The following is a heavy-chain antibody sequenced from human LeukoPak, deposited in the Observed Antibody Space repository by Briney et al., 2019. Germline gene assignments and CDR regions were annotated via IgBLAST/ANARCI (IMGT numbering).Heavy chain of an antibody. CDR2: INPSGGST. CDR3: ARDGRENRPPYMEWLVLSGNNWFDP. Sequence: ASVKVSCKASGYTFTSYYMHWVRQAPGQGLEWMGIINPSGGSTSYAQKFQGRVTMTRDTSTSTVYMELSSLRSEDTAVYYCARDGRENRPPYMEWLVLSGNNWFDPWGQGTLVTVSS. V-gene: IGHV1-46*01. J-gene: IGHJ5*02. CDR1: GYTFTSYY. D-gene: IGHD6-19*01.